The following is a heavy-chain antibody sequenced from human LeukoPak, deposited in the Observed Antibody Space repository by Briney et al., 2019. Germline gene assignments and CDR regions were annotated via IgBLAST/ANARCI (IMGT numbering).Heavy chain of an antibody. J-gene: IGHJ4*02. V-gene: IGHV3-48*04. CDR1: GFTFSAYA. CDR3: AIELATVTTMPFDY. D-gene: IGHD4-17*01. CDR2: ITTGGSSI. Sequence: GGSLRLSCAASGFTFSAYAMTWVRQAAGKGLERVSHITTGGSSIFYADSVKGRFTISRDNAKNSLYLQMNSLRAEDTAVYYCAIELATVTTMPFDYWGQGTLVTVSS.